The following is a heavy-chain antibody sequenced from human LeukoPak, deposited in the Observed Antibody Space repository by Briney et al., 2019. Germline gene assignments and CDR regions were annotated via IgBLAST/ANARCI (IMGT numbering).Heavy chain of an antibody. CDR3: ARFKILPWRPSDY. Sequence: ASVKVSCKASGYTFTSYDISWVRQATGQGLEWMGWMNPNSGNTGYAQKFQGRVTMTRNTSISTAYMELSSLRSEDTAVYYCARFKILPWRPSDYWGQGTLVTVSS. V-gene: IGHV1-8*01. CDR1: GYTFTSYD. CDR2: MNPNSGNT. J-gene: IGHJ4*02. D-gene: IGHD4-23*01.